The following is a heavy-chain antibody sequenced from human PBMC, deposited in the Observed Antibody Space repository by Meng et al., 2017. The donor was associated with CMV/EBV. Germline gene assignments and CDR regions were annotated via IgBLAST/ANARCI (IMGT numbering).Heavy chain of an antibody. CDR1: GFSLSTSGVG. Sequence: QITLKESGPTLVKPTQTLTPTCTFSGFSLSTSGVGVGWIRQPPGKALEWLALIYWDDDKRYSPSLKSRLTITKDTSKNQVVLTMTNMDPVDTATYYCAHRGRIAAAGTDWFDPWGQGTLVTVSS. D-gene: IGHD6-13*01. J-gene: IGHJ5*02. V-gene: IGHV2-5*02. CDR3: AHRGRIAAAGTDWFDP. CDR2: IYWDDDK.